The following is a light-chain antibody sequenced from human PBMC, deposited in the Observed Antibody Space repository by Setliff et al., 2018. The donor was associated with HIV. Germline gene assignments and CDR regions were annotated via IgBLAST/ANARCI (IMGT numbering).Light chain of an antibody. CDR1: SSDVGGYNY. CDR2: EVS. V-gene: IGLV2-14*01. J-gene: IGLJ1*01. CDR3: SSYTTSTTYV. Sequence: QSVLAQHASVSGSPGQSITMSCTGTSSDVGGYNYVSWYQQHPGKAPKLIIYEVSNRPSGVSNRFSGSKSGNTASLTISGLQAEDEADYYCSSYTTSTTYVFGTGTKGHRP.